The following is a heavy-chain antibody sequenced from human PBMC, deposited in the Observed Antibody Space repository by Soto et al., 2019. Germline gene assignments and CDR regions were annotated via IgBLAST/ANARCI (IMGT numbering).Heavy chain of an antibody. Sequence: QVQLLESGPGLVKPSETLSLTCTVSGGSFKTFYWGWIRQPPGKGLEWIGYIYYTGGTKYNPSLESRVTISLDTSKNQLSLRLTSVTAADTAVYYCARDGRDAPGRFDPWGQGTLVTVSS. V-gene: IGHV4-59*01. D-gene: IGHD3-10*01. CDR1: GGSFKTFY. CDR2: IYYTGGT. CDR3: ARDGRDAPGRFDP. J-gene: IGHJ5*02.